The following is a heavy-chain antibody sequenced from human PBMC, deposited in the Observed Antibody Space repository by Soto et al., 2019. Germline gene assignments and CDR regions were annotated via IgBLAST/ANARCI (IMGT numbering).Heavy chain of an antibody. CDR2: INAGNGNT. Sequence: QVQLVQSGAEEKKPGASVKVSCKASGYTFTNYAMHWVRQAPGQRLEWMGWINAGNGNTKYSQKFQGRVTITRDTSASTAYMELSSLRSDDTAVYYCARVSGYYRPDYWGQGTLVTVSS. V-gene: IGHV1-3*05. CDR1: GYTFTNYA. J-gene: IGHJ4*02. D-gene: IGHD5-12*01. CDR3: ARVSGYYRPDY.